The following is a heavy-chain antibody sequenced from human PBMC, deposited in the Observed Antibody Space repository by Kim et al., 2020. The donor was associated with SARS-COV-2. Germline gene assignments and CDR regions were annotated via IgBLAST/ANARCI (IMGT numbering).Heavy chain of an antibody. Sequence: GGSLRLSCAASGFTFSSYGMHWVRQAPGKGLEWVAVISYDGSNKYYADSVKGRFTISRDNSKNTLYLQMNSLRAEDTAVYYCAKSDDGTFDYWGQGTLVTVSS. V-gene: IGHV3-30*18. CDR3: AKSDDGTFDY. D-gene: IGHD6-13*01. CDR2: ISYDGSNK. CDR1: GFTFSSYG. J-gene: IGHJ4*02.